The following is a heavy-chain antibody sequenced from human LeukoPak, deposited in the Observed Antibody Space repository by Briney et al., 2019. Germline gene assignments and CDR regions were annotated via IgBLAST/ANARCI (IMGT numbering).Heavy chain of an antibody. Sequence: GGSLRLSCAASGFTFDDYTMHWVRQVPGKGLEWVSRISWNSGNIGYADSVKGRFTISRDNAKNSIYLQMHTLKPEDTALYYCAKGEPTDWYFDLWGRGTLATVSS. V-gene: IGHV3-9*01. J-gene: IGHJ2*01. CDR1: GFTFDDYT. CDR2: ISWNSGNI. CDR3: AKGEPTDWYFDL.